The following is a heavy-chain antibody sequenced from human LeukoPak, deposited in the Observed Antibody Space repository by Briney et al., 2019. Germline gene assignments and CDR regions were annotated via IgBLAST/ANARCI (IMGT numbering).Heavy chain of an antibody. D-gene: IGHD4-17*01. Sequence: SQTLSLTCAVSGGSISSGGFSWSWIRQPPGKGLEWIGYMYHGGSTYYNPSLESRVTISVDRSKNQFSLKLSSVTAADTAVYYCASTNDFGDYVGAWGQGTLVTVSS. V-gene: IGHV4-30-2*01. J-gene: IGHJ5*02. CDR3: ASTNDFGDYVGA. CDR1: GGSISSGGFS. CDR2: MYHGGST.